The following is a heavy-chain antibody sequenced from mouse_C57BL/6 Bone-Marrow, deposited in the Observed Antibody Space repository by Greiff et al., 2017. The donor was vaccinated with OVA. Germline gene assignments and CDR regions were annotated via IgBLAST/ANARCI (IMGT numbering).Heavy chain of an antibody. CDR1: GYAFTNYL. CDR2: INPGSGGT. J-gene: IGHJ4*01. V-gene: IGHV1-54*01. D-gene: IGHD3-3*01. Sequence: QVQLQQSGAELVRPGTSVKVSCKASGYAFTNYLIEWVKQRPGQGLEWIGVINPGSGGTNYNEKFKGKATLTADKSSSTAYMQLSSLTSEDSAVYFCARGGLGPYYYAMDYWGQGTSVTVSS. CDR3: ARGGLGPYYYAMDY.